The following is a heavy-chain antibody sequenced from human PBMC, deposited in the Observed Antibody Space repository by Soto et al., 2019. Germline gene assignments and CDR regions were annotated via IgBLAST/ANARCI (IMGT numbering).Heavy chain of an antibody. D-gene: IGHD3-22*01. CDR3: ARGDSSWAFVDY. CDR2: IYYSGST. J-gene: IGHJ4*02. Sequence: PSGTLSLTCTVSGGSISSGDYYWTWIRQQPGKGLEWIGNIYYSGSTYYSPSLTSRATISADTSKNQFSLRLSSVTAADTAVYYCARGDSSWAFVDYWGQGTLVTVSS. V-gene: IGHV4-31*03. CDR1: GGSISSGDYY.